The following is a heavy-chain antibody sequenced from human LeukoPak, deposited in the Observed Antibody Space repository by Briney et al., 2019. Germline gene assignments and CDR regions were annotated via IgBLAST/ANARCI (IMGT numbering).Heavy chain of an antibody. CDR3: AGTFTIFGVGAYYYYMDV. CDR2: IYYSGST. Sequence: SETLSLTCTVSGGSISSYYWSWIRQPPGKGLEWIGYIYYSGSTNYNPSLKSRVTISVDTSKNQFSLKLSSVTAADTAVYYCAGTFTIFGVGAYYYYMDVWGKGATVTVSS. J-gene: IGHJ6*03. V-gene: IGHV4-59*01. D-gene: IGHD3-3*01. CDR1: GGSISSYY.